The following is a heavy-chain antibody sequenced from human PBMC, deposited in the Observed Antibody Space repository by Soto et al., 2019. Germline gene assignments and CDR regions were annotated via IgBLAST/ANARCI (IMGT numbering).Heavy chain of an antibody. CDR1: SGSIISSNW. CDR2: IYHSGST. CDR3: ARANDILTGYYRGSGYMDV. V-gene: IGHV4-4*02. J-gene: IGHJ6*03. Sequence: QVQLQESGPGLVKPSGTLSLTCAVSSGSIISSNWWSWVRQPPGKGLEWIGEIYHSGSTNYNPSLKSRVTISVDKSKNQFSLKLSSVTAADTAVYYCARANDILTGYYRGSGYMDVWGKGTTVTVSS. D-gene: IGHD3-9*01.